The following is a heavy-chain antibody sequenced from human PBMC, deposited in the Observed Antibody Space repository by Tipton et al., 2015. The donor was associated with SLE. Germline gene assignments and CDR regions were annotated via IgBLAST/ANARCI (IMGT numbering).Heavy chain of an antibody. V-gene: IGHV3-11*04. CDR3: ARGDDYGDSDAFDI. D-gene: IGHD4-17*01. J-gene: IGHJ3*02. Sequence: SVKGRFTISRDNAKNSLYLQMNSLRAEDTAVYYCARGDDYGDSDAFDIWGQGTMVTVSS.